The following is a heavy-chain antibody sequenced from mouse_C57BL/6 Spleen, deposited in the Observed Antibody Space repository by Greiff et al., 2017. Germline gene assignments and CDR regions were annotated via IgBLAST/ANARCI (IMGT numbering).Heavy chain of an antibody. V-gene: IGHV1-81*01. D-gene: IGHD1-1*01. CDR3: ASYNGSNNYCDC. Sequence: QVQLQQSGAELARPGASVKLSCKASGYTFTSYGISWVKQSTGQGLEWIGEIYPRSGHTYYHEEFKGKATLTADKSSSPACMELRSLTSEDSAVYFCASYNGSNNYCDCWGQGTTHTVSS. CDR1: GYTFTSYG. J-gene: IGHJ2*01. CDR2: IYPRSGHT.